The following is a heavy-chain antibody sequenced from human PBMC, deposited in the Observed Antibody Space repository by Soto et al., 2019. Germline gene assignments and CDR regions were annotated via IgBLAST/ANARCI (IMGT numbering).Heavy chain of an antibody. CDR3: ATDVIYGDGFWLMPH. CDR2: IYGNGAGI. J-gene: IGHJ4*01. V-gene: IGHV3-23*01. Sequence: GVSMRLSCAASGFTFSDYAMTWVRQAPGKGLESVSGIYGNGAGIQYADSVRGRFTISRDNSKNTLYLQMNSLRAEDTAVYYCATDVIYGDGFWLMPHGGHGTLVSGSS. D-gene: IGHD4-17*01. CDR1: GFTFSDYA.